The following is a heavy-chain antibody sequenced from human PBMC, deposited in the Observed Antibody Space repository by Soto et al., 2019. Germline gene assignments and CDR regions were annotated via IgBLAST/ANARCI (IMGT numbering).Heavy chain of an antibody. Sequence: SETLSLTCTVSGGSIISDYWSWILQPPGKGLEWIGYIYYSGSTNYNPSLKSRVTISVDTSKNQFSLKLSSVTAADTAVYYCARAPGTVTTFNYYYYMDFWGKGTTVTVSS. CDR1: GGSIISDY. CDR2: IYYSGST. J-gene: IGHJ6*03. CDR3: ARAPGTVTTFNYYYYMDF. V-gene: IGHV4-59*01. D-gene: IGHD4-17*01.